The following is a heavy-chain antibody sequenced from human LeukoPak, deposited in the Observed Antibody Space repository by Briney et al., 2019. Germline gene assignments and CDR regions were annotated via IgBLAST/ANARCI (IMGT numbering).Heavy chain of an antibody. D-gene: IGHD6-19*01. CDR1: GGSISSYY. J-gene: IGHJ4*02. V-gene: IGHV4-59*08. CDR3: ARGIAVARNPLDY. CDR2: IYYSGST. Sequence: SETLSLTCTVSGGSISSYYWSWIRQPPGKGLEWIGYIYYSGSTNYNPSLKSRVTISVDTSKNQFSLKLSSVTAAGTAVYYCARGIAVARNPLDYWGQGTLVTVSS.